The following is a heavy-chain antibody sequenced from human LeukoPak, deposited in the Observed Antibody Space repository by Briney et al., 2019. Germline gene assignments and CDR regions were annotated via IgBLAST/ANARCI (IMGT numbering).Heavy chain of an antibody. V-gene: IGHV3-23*01. J-gene: IGHJ4*02. Sequence: GGSLRLSCAASGFTFSSSAMSWDRQAPGKGLEWVSAISNNGGYTYYADSVQGRFTISRDNSKSTLCLQMNSLRAEDTAVYYCAKQLGYCSDGSCYFPYWGQGTLVTVSS. CDR3: AKQLGYCSDGSCYFPY. D-gene: IGHD2-15*01. CDR2: ISNNGGYT. CDR1: GFTFSSSA.